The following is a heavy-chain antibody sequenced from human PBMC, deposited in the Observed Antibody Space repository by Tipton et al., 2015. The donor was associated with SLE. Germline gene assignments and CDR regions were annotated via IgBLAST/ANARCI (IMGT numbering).Heavy chain of an antibody. D-gene: IGHD3-10*01. Sequence: SLRLSCAASGFTFSSYWMHWVRQAPGKGLVWVSRINSDGSSTNYADSVKGRFTISRDNAKNTVYLQLNSLRVEDTAVYYCAIVAFGWGQGSMVTVSS. V-gene: IGHV3-74*01. CDR2: INSDGSST. CDR3: AIVAFG. CDR1: GFTFSSYW. J-gene: IGHJ4*02.